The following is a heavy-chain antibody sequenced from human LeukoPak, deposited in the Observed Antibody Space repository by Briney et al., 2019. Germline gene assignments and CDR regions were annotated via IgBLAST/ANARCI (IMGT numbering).Heavy chain of an antibody. CDR1: GYTLTRYA. D-gene: IGHD2-15*01. J-gene: IGHJ4*02. Sequence: ASVNVSCKASGYTLTRYAMNWVRQAPGQGLEWMGWINTNTGNPTYAQGFTGRFVFSLDTSVSTAYLQISSLKAEDTAVYYCAREIVVAAFDYWGQGTLVTVSS. V-gene: IGHV7-4-1*02. CDR3: AREIVVAAFDY. CDR2: INTNTGNP.